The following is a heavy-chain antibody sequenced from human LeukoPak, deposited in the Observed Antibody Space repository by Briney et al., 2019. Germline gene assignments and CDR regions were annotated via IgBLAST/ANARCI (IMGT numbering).Heavy chain of an antibody. D-gene: IGHD3-22*01. J-gene: IGHJ4*02. CDR2: VSGSGGRT. CDR1: GFTFSSYA. Sequence: GGSLGLSCAASGFTFSSYAMSWVRQAPGKGLEWVSSVSGSGGRTYYADSVKGRFTISRDNSKNTLYLQMNSLRAEDTAVLYCAKGFYYDKSGYFEYWGQGTLITVSS. V-gene: IGHV3-23*01. CDR3: AKGFYYDKSGYFEY.